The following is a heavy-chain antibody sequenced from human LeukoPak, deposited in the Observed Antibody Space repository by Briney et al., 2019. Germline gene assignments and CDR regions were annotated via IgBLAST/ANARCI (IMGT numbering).Heavy chain of an antibody. CDR2: INHSGST. CDR3: AKGLQLGWFDP. Sequence: PSETLSLTCAVYGGPFSGYYWSWIRQPPGKGLEWIGEINHSGSTNYNPSLKSRVTISVDTSKNQFSLKLSSVTAADTAVYYCAKGLQLGWFDPWGQGTLVTVSS. J-gene: IGHJ5*02. D-gene: IGHD5-24*01. CDR1: GGPFSGYY. V-gene: IGHV4-34*01.